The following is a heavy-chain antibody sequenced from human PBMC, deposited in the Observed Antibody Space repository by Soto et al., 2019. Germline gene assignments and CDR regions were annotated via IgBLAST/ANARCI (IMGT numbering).Heavy chain of an antibody. D-gene: IGHD2-8*01. V-gene: IGHV1-69*08. CDR3: AREVGLSVLMVSATGHHLYVDY. CDR2: IIPLLGIA. J-gene: IGHJ4*02. Sequence: QVQLVQSGAEVKKPGSSVKVSCKASGGTFSSYTISWVRQAPGQGLEWMGRIIPLLGIANYAQKFHGRVTITADKSTGTAYMELSSLRSEDTAVYYCAREVGLSVLMVSATGHHLYVDYWGQGTLVTVSS. CDR1: GGTFSSYT.